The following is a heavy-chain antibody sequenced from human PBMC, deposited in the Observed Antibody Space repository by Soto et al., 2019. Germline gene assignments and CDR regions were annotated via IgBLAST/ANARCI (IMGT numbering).Heavy chain of an antibody. V-gene: IGHV4-31*03. Sequence: TLSLTCTVSGGSISSGGYYWSWIRQHPGKGLEWIGYIYYSGSTYYNPSLKSRVTISVDTSMNQFSVKLSSVTAADTAVYYCARERGDYYYYGMDVWGQGTTVTVSS. CDR3: ARERGDYYYYGMDV. D-gene: IGHD1-26*01. J-gene: IGHJ6*02. CDR2: IYYSGST. CDR1: GGSISSGGYY.